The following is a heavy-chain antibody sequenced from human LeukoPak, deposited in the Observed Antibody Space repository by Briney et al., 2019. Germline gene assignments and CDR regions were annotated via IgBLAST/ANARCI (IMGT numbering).Heavy chain of an antibody. CDR1: GGSISSYY. D-gene: IGHD1-14*01. CDR3: ARAQTATGFDP. Sequence: SETLSLTCTVSGGSISSYYWSWIRQPPGKGLEWIGYIYYSGSTNYNPSLKSRVTISVDTSKNQFSLKLSSVTVADTAVYYCARAQTATGFDPWGQGTLVTVSS. CDR2: IYYSGST. J-gene: IGHJ5*02. V-gene: IGHV4-59*01.